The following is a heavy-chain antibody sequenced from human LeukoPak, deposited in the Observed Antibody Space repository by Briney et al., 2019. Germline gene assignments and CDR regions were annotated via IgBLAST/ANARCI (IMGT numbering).Heavy chain of an antibody. D-gene: IGHD6-6*01. V-gene: IGHV4-38-2*02. J-gene: IGHJ4*02. CDR3: ARHSSYSSSGFDY. Sequence: SETLSLTCTVSGDSMSRYYWGWIRQPPGKGLEWIGSIYHSGSTYYNPSLKSRVTISVDTSKNQFSLKLSSVTAADTAVYYCARHSSYSSSGFDYWGQGTLVTVSS. CDR2: IYHSGST. CDR1: GDSMSRYY.